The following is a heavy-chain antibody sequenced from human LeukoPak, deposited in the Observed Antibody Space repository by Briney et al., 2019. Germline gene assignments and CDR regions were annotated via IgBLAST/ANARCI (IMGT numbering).Heavy chain of an antibody. CDR3: ARDLLRYDSSLGPCDY. CDR2: ISSSSSYI. V-gene: IGHV3-21*01. Sequence: GGSLRLSCAASGFTFSSYSMNWVRQAPGKGLEWVSSISSSSSYIYYADSVKGRFIISRDNAKNSLYLQMNSLRAEDTAVYYCARDLLRYDSSLGPCDYWGQGTLVTVSS. CDR1: GFTFSSYS. J-gene: IGHJ4*02. D-gene: IGHD3-22*01.